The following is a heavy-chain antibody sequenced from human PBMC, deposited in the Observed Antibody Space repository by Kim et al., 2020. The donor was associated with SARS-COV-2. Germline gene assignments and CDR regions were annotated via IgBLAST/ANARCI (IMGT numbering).Heavy chain of an antibody. CDR1: GFTFSSYS. J-gene: IGHJ4*02. D-gene: IGHD3-10*01. V-gene: IGHV3-48*02. CDR3: ARDAPSLLWFGALYEYFDY. CDR2: ISSSSSTI. Sequence: GGSLRLSCAASGFTFSSYSMNWVRQAPGKGLEWVSYISSSSSTIYYADSVKGRFTISRDNAKNSLYLQMNSLRDEDTAVYYCARDAPSLLWFGALYEYFDYWGQGTLVTVSS.